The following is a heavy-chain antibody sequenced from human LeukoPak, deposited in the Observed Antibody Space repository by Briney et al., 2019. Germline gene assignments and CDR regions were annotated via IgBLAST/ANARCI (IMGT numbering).Heavy chain of an antibody. V-gene: IGHV3-49*03. CDR1: GFTFGDYA. J-gene: IGHJ4*02. CDR3: TRDRIAVAGTTFDY. D-gene: IGHD6-19*01. CDR2: IRSKAYGGTT. Sequence: GGSLRLSCTASGFTFGDYAMSWFRQAPGKGLEWVGFIRSKAYGGTTEYAASVKGRFTISRDDSKSIAYLQMNSLKTEDTAVYYCTRDRIAVAGTTFDYWGQGTLVTVSS.